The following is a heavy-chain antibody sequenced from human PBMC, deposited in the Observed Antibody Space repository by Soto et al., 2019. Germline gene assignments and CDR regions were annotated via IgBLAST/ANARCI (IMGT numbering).Heavy chain of an antibody. Sequence: GGSLRLSCAASGFTFSSYSMNWVRHAPGKGLEWVSSISSSSSYIYYADSVKGRFTISRDNAKNSLYLQMNSLRAEDTAVYYCARESPNPYYYDSSGYSAAGYYGMDVWGQGTTVTVSS. J-gene: IGHJ6*02. CDR2: ISSSSSYI. CDR1: GFTFSSYS. V-gene: IGHV3-21*01. CDR3: ARESPNPYYYDSSGYSAAGYYGMDV. D-gene: IGHD3-22*01.